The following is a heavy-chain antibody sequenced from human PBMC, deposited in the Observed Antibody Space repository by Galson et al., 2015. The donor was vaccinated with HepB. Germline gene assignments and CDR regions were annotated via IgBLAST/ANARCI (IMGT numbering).Heavy chain of an antibody. CDR2: ISYDGSNK. J-gene: IGHJ4*02. V-gene: IGHV3-30*04. CDR3: ARARTTVTTLDY. Sequence: SLRLSCAASGFTFSSYAMHWVRQAPGKGLEWVAVISYDGSNKYYADSVKGRFTISRDNSKNTLYLQMNSLRAEDTAVYYCARARTTVTTLDYWGQGTLVTVSS. CDR1: GFTFSSYA. D-gene: IGHD4-17*01.